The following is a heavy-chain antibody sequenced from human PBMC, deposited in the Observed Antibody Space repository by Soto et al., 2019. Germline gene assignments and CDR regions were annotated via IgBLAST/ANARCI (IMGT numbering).Heavy chain of an antibody. J-gene: IGHJ4*02. V-gene: IGHV1-18*01. Sequence: ASVKVSCKASGYTFTSYGFSWVRQAPGQGLEWMGWISAYNGNTNYAQKLQGRVTMTTDTSTSTAYMELRSLRSDDTAVYYCASHYDSSGYYYRGLDYWGQGTLVTV. CDR3: ASHYDSSGYYYRGLDY. CDR1: GYTFTSYG. D-gene: IGHD3-22*01. CDR2: ISAYNGNT.